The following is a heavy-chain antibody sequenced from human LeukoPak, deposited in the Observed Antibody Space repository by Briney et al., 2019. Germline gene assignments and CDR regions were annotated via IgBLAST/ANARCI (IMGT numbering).Heavy chain of an antibody. J-gene: IGHJ4*02. D-gene: IGHD3-16*01. Sequence: GGSLRLSCAASGFTFSNYGMHWVRQAPGKGLEWVAFIRCDGTNKYSADSVKGRFTISRDNSKNTLYLQMNSLRAEDTAVYYCAKDKIWGEDYFDYWGQGTLVTVSS. V-gene: IGHV3-30*02. CDR1: GFTFSNYG. CDR2: IRCDGTNK. CDR3: AKDKIWGEDYFDY.